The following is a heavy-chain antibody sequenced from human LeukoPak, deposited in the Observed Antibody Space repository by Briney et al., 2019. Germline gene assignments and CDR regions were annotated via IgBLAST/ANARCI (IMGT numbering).Heavy chain of an antibody. D-gene: IGHD2-15*01. CDR1: GGSFSGYY. Sequence: SETLSLTCAVYGGSFSGYYWSWIRQPPGKGLEWIGEINHSGSTNYNPSLKSRVTISVDTSKNQFSLKLSSVTAADTAVYYCARAQRWNNWFDPWGQGTLVTVSS. CDR3: ARAQRWNNWFDP. CDR2: INHSGST. J-gene: IGHJ5*02. V-gene: IGHV4-34*01.